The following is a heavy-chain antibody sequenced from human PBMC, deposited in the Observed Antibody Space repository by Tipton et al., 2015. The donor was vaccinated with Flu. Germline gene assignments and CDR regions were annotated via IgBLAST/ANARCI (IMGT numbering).Heavy chain of an antibody. Sequence: TLSLTCTVSGGSISSSSYYWGWIRQPPGKGLEWIGSIYYSGSTSYNPSLKSRVTISVDTPKNQFSLNLSSVTAADTAVYYCARHVLEWLLWDYWGQGTLVTVSS. CDR2: IYYSGST. V-gene: IGHV4-39*01. CDR3: ARHVLEWLLWDY. CDR1: GGSISSSSYY. D-gene: IGHD3-3*01. J-gene: IGHJ4*02.